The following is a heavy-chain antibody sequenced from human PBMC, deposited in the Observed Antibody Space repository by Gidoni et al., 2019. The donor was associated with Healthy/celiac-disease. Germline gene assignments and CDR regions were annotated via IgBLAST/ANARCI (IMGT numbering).Heavy chain of an antibody. J-gene: IGHJ5*02. Sequence: VYGGSFSGYYWRGIRQRPGKGLEWFGAINHSGSTHYTPSLKSRVTISVDTSQTQFSLKLSSVTAADTAVYYCARAFMAAGKDWFDPWGQGTLVTVSS. CDR2: INHSGST. CDR3: ARAFMAAGKDWFDP. V-gene: IGHV4-34*01. D-gene: IGHD6-13*01. CDR1: GGSFSGYY.